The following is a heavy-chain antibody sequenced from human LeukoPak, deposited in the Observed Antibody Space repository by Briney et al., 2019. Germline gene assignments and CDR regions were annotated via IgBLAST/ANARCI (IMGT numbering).Heavy chain of an antibody. Sequence: PGGSLRFSCAASGFTFSSYAMSWVRQAPGKGLEWVSAISGSGGSTYYADSVKGRFTISRDNSKNTLYLQMNSLRAEDTAVYYCAKANDSSGYYYPFDYWGQGTLVTVSS. CDR2: ISGSGGST. CDR3: AKANDSSGYYYPFDY. CDR1: GFTFSSYA. J-gene: IGHJ4*02. V-gene: IGHV3-23*01. D-gene: IGHD3-22*01.